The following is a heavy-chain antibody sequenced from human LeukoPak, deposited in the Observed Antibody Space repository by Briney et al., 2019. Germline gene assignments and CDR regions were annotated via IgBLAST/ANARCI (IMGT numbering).Heavy chain of an antibody. D-gene: IGHD6-19*01. CDR2: INHSGST. Sequence: SETLSLTCAVYGGSFSGYYWSWIRQPPGKGLEWIGEINHSGSTNYNPSLKSRVTISVDTSKNQFPLKLSSVTAADTAVYYCARGIGYSSGWYWFDYWGQGTLVTVSS. V-gene: IGHV4-34*01. CDR3: ARGIGYSSGWYWFDY. CDR1: GGSFSGYY. J-gene: IGHJ4*02.